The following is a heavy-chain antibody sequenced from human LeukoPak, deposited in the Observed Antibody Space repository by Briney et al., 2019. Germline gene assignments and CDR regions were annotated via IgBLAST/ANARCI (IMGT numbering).Heavy chain of an antibody. V-gene: IGHV4-39*07. CDR3: ARDYAVPAAMKVKYWFDP. J-gene: IGHJ5*02. CDR1: GGSISSSSYY. CDR2: IYTSGRT. D-gene: IGHD2-2*01. Sequence: KPSETLSLTCTVSGGSISSSSYYWGWIRQPPGKGLEWIGRIYTSGRTNYNPSLKSRVIMSVDTSKNQFSLKLSSVTAAGTAVYYCARDYAVPAAMKVKYWFDPWGQGTLVTVSS.